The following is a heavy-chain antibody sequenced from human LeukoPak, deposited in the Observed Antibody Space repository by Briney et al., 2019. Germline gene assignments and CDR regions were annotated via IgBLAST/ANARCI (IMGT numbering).Heavy chain of an antibody. CDR2: TWYDGTNK. Sequence: GLSLRLSCAASGFTFSSYVVHWVRQAPGKGLEWVAVTWYDGTNKYFADSVRGRFSISRDNSKNTLYLQMNSLRAEDTAVYYCARGDRSSWFNFDYWGQGTLVTVSS. D-gene: IGHD6-13*01. CDR1: GFTFSSYV. V-gene: IGHV3-33*01. CDR3: ARGDRSSWFNFDY. J-gene: IGHJ4*02.